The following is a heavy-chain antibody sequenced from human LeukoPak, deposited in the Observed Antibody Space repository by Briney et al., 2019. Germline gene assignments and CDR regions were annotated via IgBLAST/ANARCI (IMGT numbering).Heavy chain of an antibody. CDR3: ARPAKKGGFDY. D-gene: IGHD3-16*01. CDR1: GYTFTSYD. CDR2: INPNSGNT. J-gene: IGHJ4*02. V-gene: IGHV1-8*01. Sequence: ASVKVSCKASGYTFTSYDINWVPQATGQGLEWMGWINPNSGNTGYAQKFQGRVTMTRNTSISTAYMELSSLRSEDTAVYYCARPAKKGGFDYWGQGTLVTVSS.